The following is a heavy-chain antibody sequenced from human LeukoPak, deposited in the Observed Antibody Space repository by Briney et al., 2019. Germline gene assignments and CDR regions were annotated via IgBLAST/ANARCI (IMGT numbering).Heavy chain of an antibody. CDR2: IYPSGRT. D-gene: IGHD2-2*01. CDR3: ARRGEGVPAAPFDY. J-gene: IGHJ4*02. Sequence: SSETLSLIYTISGGSIISDRDYWNWIRQPAGKGLEWIGRIYPSGRTHYNPSLKNRVTMSIETSRNQFSLKLSSVTAADTAVYYCARRGEGVPAAPFDYWGQGTLVTVSS. CDR1: GGSIISDRDY. V-gene: IGHV4-61*02.